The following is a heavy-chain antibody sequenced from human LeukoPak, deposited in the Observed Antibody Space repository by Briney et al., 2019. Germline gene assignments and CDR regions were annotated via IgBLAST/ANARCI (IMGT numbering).Heavy chain of an antibody. V-gene: IGHV4-34*01. D-gene: IGHD1-7*01. J-gene: IGHJ3*02. CDR1: GGSFSGYY. CDR2: INHSGST. CDR3: ARGCRSSGITGTTGAFDT. Sequence: SETLSLTCAVYGGSFSGYYWSWIRQPPGKGLEWIGEINHSGSTNYNPSLKSRVTISVDTSKNQFSLKLSSVTAADTAVYYCARGCRSSGITGTTGAFDTWGQGTMVTVSS.